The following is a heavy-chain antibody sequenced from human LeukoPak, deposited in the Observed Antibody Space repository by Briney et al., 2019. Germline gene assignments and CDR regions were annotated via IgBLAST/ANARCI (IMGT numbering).Heavy chain of an antibody. CDR1: GGSISSSSYY. V-gene: IGHV4-39*01. Sequence: SETLSLTCTVSGGSISSSSYYWGWIRQPPGKGLEWIGSIYYSGSTYYNPSLKSRVTISVDTSKNQFSLKLSSVIAADTAVYYCARHLGLIYATHFDYWGQGTLVTVSS. CDR3: ARHLGLIYATHFDY. J-gene: IGHJ4*02. D-gene: IGHD5/OR15-5a*01. CDR2: IYYSGST.